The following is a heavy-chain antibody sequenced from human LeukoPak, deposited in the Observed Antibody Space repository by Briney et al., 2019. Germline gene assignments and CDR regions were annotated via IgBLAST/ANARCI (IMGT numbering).Heavy chain of an antibody. CDR2: ISYDGSNK. CDR1: GFTFSSYG. J-gene: IGHJ4*02. Sequence: GRSLRLSCAASGFTFSSYGMHWVRQAPGKGLEWVAVISYDGSNKYYADSVKGRFTISRDNSKNTLYLQMNSLRAEDTAVYYCAKEAVAGTVDYWGQGTLVTVSS. V-gene: IGHV3-30*18. CDR3: AKEAVAGTVDY. D-gene: IGHD6-19*01.